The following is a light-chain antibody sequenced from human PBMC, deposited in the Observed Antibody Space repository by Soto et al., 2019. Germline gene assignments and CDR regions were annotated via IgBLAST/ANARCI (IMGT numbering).Light chain of an antibody. J-gene: IGKJ4*01. Sequence: EIVTTQSPATLSVSPGERATLSCRASQSVSSNLAWYQQKPGQAPSLLIYAASTRATGIPARFSGSGSGTEFTLTISSLQSEDFAVYYCQQYNNWPPLTFGGGTKVEIK. V-gene: IGKV3-15*01. CDR1: QSVSSN. CDR2: AAS. CDR3: QQYNNWPPLT.